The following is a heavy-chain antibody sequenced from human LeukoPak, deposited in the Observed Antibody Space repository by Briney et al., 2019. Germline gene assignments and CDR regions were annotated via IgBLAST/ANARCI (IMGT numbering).Heavy chain of an antibody. D-gene: IGHD5/OR15-5a*01. CDR2: IGLGGDT. J-gene: IGHJ3*02. CDR3: VRGGIRVSGIDAFDI. V-gene: IGHV3-13*01. Sequence: TGGSLRLSCAASGFSFRSYDMHWVRQVPGRGLEWVSAIGLGGDTHYPDSVKGRFTVSRENGENSLYLQMNGLTDGDTAVYYCVRGGIRVSGIDAFDIWSQGTRVTVSS. CDR1: GFSFRSYD.